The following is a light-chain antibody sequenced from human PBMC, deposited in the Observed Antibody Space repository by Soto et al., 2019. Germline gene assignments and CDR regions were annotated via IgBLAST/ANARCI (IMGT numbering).Light chain of an antibody. CDR1: QSVGSRS. Sequence: EIVLTQSPGTLSLSPGERVTLSCRASQSVGSRSLAWYQQKPGQAPRVLLYGTSERATGIPDRFSGSGSGTEFTLTISRLEPEDFAVYFCQQYGRSPTFGQGTKVDIK. J-gene: IGKJ1*01. CDR2: GTS. CDR3: QQYGRSPT. V-gene: IGKV3-20*01.